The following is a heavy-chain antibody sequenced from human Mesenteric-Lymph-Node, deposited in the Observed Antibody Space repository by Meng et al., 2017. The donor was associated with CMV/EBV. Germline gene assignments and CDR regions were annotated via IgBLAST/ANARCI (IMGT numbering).Heavy chain of an antibody. V-gene: IGHV3-53*01. CDR2: IYSADNT. J-gene: IGHJ5*02. CDR1: GFSVSTNY. CDR3: ARAAGWFDP. Sequence: GGSLRLSCAASGFSVSTNYMSWVRQAPGKGLEGVSFIYSADNTYSADSVKGQFTISRDNSKNTLYLQMNSLRAEDTAVYYCARAAGWFDPWGQGTLVTVSS.